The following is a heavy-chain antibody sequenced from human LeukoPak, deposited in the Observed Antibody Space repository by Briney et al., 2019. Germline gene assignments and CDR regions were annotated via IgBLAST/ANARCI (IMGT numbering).Heavy chain of an antibody. D-gene: IGHD4-11*01. Sequence: PGRSLRLSCAASGFTFSSYGMHWVRQAPGKGLEWVAVIWYDGSNKYYADSVKGRFTISRDNSKNTLYLQMNSLRAEDTAVYYCARDTVHDAFDIWGQGTMVTVSS. J-gene: IGHJ3*02. CDR1: GFTFSSYG. V-gene: IGHV3-33*01. CDR3: ARDTVHDAFDI. CDR2: IWYDGSNK.